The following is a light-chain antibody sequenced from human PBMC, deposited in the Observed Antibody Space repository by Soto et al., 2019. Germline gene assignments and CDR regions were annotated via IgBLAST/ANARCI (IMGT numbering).Light chain of an antibody. Sequence: DIQMTQSPSTLSATLGDRVTITCRASQSISSWLAWYQQKPGKAPRLLIYDASSLESGVPSRFRGSGSGTEFTLTISSLQPDDFETYYCQQYNNFTWTFGQGTKVDIK. CDR3: QQYNNFTWT. CDR2: DAS. V-gene: IGKV1-5*01. J-gene: IGKJ1*01. CDR1: QSISSW.